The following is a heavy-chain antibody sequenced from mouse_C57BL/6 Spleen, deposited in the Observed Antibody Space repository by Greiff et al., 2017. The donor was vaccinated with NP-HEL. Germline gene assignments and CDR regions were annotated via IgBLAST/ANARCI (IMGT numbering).Heavy chain of an antibody. D-gene: IGHD1-1*01. J-gene: IGHJ2*01. CDR1: GFTFSDAW. CDR2: IRNKANNHAT. V-gene: IGHV6-6*01. Sequence: EVKLMESGGGLVQPGGSMKLSCAASGFTFSDAWMDWVRQSPEKGLEWVAEIRNKANNHATYYAESVKGRFTISRDDSKSSVYLQMNSLRAEDTGIYYCTIYGSSYEWGYFDYWGQGTTLTVSS. CDR3: TIYGSSYEWGYFDY.